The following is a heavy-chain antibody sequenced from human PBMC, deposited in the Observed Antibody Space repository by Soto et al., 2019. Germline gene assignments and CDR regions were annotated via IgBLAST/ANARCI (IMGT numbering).Heavy chain of an antibody. CDR3: ARPHYDSSGYYFDAFDI. CDR2: IYPGDSDT. J-gene: IGHJ3*02. CDR1: GYRFTSYW. D-gene: IGHD3-22*01. Sequence: GESLKISCKGSGYRFTSYWIGWVRQMPGKGLEWMGIIYPGDSDTRYSPSFQGQVTISADKSISTAHLQWSSLKASDTAMYYCARPHYDSSGYYFDAFDIWGQGTMVTVSS. V-gene: IGHV5-51*01.